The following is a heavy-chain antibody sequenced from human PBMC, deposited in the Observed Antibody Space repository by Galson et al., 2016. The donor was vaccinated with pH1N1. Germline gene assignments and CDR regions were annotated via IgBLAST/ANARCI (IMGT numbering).Heavy chain of an antibody. Sequence: SVKVSCKASTYSFSGYYIHWVRQAPGQGLERMGWISPDSGGTVYAQKFQDWVTMTWDTSISTTYMEVTRLTSDDTAVYFCATSSPHITGTTGFFGLDVWGQGTTVTVSS. V-gene: IGHV1-2*04. CDR1: TYSFSGYY. D-gene: IGHD1-7*01. CDR2: ISPDSGGT. J-gene: IGHJ6*02. CDR3: ATSSPHITGTTGFFGLDV.